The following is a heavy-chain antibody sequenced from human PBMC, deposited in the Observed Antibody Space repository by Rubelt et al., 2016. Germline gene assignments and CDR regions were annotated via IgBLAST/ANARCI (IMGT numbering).Heavy chain of an antibody. CDR2: IYPGVSDT. Sequence: PGESLKISCKASGYSFTSNWIGWVRQVPGKGLEWMGIIYPGVSDTRYSPSFQGQVTLSTDRSISTAYLQWSSLKASDTAMYYCARSRGSSWIWGLAEYFQHWGPGTLVTVSS. D-gene: IGHD6-13*01. CDR3: ARSRGSSWIWGLAEYFQH. V-gene: IGHV5-51*01. J-gene: IGHJ1*01. CDR1: GYSFTSNW.